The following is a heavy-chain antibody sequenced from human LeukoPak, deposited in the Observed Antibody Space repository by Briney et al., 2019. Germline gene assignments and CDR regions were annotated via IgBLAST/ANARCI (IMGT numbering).Heavy chain of an antibody. J-gene: IGHJ1*01. V-gene: IGHV3-23*01. CDR1: GFTFSSYA. CDR3: AKDSGDSPEYFQH. D-gene: IGHD4-17*01. Sequence: GGSLRLSCAASGFTFSSYAMRWVRQAPGKGLEWVSAISGSGGSTYYADSVKGRFTISRDNSKNTLYLQMNSLRAEDTAVYYCAKDSGDSPEYFQHWGQGTLVTVSS. CDR2: ISGSGGST.